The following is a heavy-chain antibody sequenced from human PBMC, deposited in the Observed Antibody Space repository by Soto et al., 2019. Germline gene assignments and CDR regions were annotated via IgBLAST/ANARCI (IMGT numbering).Heavy chain of an antibody. V-gene: IGHV3-33*01. Sequence: GGSLRLSCAASGFTFSSYGMHWVRQAPGKGLEWVAVIWYDGSNKYYADSVKGRFTISRDNSKNTLYLQMNSLRAEDTAVYYSAREGMPDSSWFSSYYYGMDVWGQGTTVTSP. CDR3: AREGMPDSSWFSSYYYGMDV. J-gene: IGHJ6*02. CDR1: GFTFSSYG. CDR2: IWYDGSNK. D-gene: IGHD6-13*01.